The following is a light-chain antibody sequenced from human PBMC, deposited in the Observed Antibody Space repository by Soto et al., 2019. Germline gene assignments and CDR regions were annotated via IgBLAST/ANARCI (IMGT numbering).Light chain of an antibody. V-gene: IGLV2-14*03. CDR2: DVS. CDR1: NTDIGGYNY. CDR3: SSYTSSSTYV. Sequence: QSVLTQPDSVSASLGESITISCTGTNTDIGGYNYVSWYQQHPGKAPKLMIYDVSNRPSGVSNRFSGSKSGNTASLTISGLQAEDEADYYCSSYTSSSTYVFGTGTKVTVL. J-gene: IGLJ1*01.